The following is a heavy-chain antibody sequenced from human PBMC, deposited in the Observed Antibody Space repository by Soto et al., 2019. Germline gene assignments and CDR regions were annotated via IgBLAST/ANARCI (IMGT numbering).Heavy chain of an antibody. CDR1: GVTVSSYG. CDR2: INSDGSSI. V-gene: IGHV3-74*01. D-gene: IGHD5-12*01. Sequence: PGGSPGLSCAASGVTVSSYGMHWVRQAPGKGLVWVSRINSDGSSITYADSVKGRFTISRDNAKNTLYLQMNSLRAEDTAVYYRASGYGLPYGSWGQGTLVTVSS. J-gene: IGHJ5*02. CDR3: ASGYGLPYGS.